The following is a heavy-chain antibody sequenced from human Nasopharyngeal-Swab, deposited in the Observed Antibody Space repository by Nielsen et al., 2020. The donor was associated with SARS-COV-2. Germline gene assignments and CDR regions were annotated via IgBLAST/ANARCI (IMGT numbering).Heavy chain of an antibody. CDR2: INAGNGNT. CDR1: GYTFTGYS. CDR3: AIYYDSSGYYPYFDY. J-gene: IGHJ4*02. V-gene: IGHV1-3*01. Sequence: ASVTVSCQASGYTFTGYSMHWVRQAPGQRLEWMGWINAGNGNTKYSQKFQGRVTITRDTSASTAYMELSSLRSEDTAVYYCAIYYDSSGYYPYFDYWGQGTLVTVSS. D-gene: IGHD3-22*01.